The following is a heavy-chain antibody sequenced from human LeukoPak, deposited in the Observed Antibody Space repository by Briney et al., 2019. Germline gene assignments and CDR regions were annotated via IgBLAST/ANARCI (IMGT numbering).Heavy chain of an antibody. CDR1: GFTFSSNW. CDR2: IKRDGSEK. J-gene: IGHJ4*02. Sequence: PGGSLRLSCAASGFTFSSNWMGWVRQAPGKGLEWVANIKRDGSEKYYVDSVEGRFTIPRDNAKNSLYLQMNSLRAEDTAVYICARDLGDYGGQGPLVTVSS. CDR3: ARDLGDY. V-gene: IGHV3-7*01.